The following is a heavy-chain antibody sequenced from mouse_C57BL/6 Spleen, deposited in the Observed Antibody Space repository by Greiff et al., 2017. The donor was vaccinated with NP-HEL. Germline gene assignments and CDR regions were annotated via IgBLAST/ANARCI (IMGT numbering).Heavy chain of an antibody. V-gene: IGHV1-64*01. Sequence: QVQLQQPGAELVKPGASVKLSCKASGYTFTSYWMHWVKQRPGQGLEWIGMIHPNSGSTNYNEKFKSKATLTVDKSSSTAYMQLSSLTSEDSAVYYCARDGFYYYGSSYDYWGQGTTLTVSS. J-gene: IGHJ2*01. CDR3: ARDGFYYYGSSYDY. CDR1: GYTFTSYW. CDR2: IHPNSGST. D-gene: IGHD1-1*01.